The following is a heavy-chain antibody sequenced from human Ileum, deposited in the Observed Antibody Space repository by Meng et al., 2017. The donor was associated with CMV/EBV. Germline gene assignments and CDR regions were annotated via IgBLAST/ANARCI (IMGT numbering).Heavy chain of an antibody. V-gene: IGHV4-4*07. J-gene: IGHJ4*02. D-gene: IGHD3-22*01. CDR2: ISPSGNI. CDR1: GASISNYF. Sequence: GPALVRPSQTRSLTCTCSGASISNYFWSWIRQPAGKKLELIGRISPSGNINYIPSLKGRVTMSLDTSNNQIFLNLTSVTAADTALYYCARGESRGYYYFDYWGQGILVTVSS. CDR3: ARGESRGYYYFDY.